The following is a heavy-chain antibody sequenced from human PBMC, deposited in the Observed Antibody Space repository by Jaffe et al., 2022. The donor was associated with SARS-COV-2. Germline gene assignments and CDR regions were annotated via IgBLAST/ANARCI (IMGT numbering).Heavy chain of an antibody. V-gene: IGHV3-48*01. J-gene: IGHJ4*02. CDR1: GFTFSSYS. CDR3: ARRGNTMVRGAYGY. Sequence: EVQLVESGGGLVQPGGSLRLSCAASGFTFSSYSMNWVRQAPGKGLEWVSYISSSSSTIYYADSVKGRFTISRDNAKNSLYLQMNSLRAEDTAVYYCARRGNTMVRGAYGYWGQGTLVTVSS. D-gene: IGHD3-10*01. CDR2: ISSSSSTI.